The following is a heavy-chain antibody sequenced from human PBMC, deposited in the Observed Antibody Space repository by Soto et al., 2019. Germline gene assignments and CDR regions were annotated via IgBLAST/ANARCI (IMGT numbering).Heavy chain of an antibody. J-gene: IGHJ4*02. CDR3: ARETPRGRTMADSRASGLDY. CDR1: GYTFTRYG. CDR2: ISAYNGNT. D-gene: IGHD3-16*01. V-gene: IGHV1-18*04. Sequence: QVQLVQSGAEVKKPRASVTLSCQASGYTFTRYGFSWVRQAPGQRLEWLGWISAYNGNTYYAQKFQGRGTLTTDTSTGTAFMELRGLRSDDTAVYYCARETPRGRTMADSRASGLDYRGQGTLVTVSP.